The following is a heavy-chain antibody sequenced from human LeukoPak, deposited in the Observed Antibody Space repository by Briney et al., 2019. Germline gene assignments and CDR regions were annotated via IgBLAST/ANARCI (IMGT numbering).Heavy chain of an antibody. D-gene: IGHD1-7*01. CDR2: IRYDGSNK. V-gene: IGHV3-30*02. CDR1: GFTFSSYG. Sequence: QAGGSLRLSCAASGFTFSSYGMHWVRQAPGKGLEWVAFIRYDGSNKYYADSVKGRFTISRDNAKNSLYLQMNGLRADDTATYYCARGATDTTRWFDPWGQGTLVTVSS. J-gene: IGHJ5*02. CDR3: ARGATDTTRWFDP.